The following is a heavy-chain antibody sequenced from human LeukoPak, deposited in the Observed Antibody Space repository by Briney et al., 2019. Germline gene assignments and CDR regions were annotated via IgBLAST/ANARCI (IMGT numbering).Heavy chain of an antibody. D-gene: IGHD2-15*01. CDR2: ISSNGGST. CDR1: GFTFSSYA. CDR3: VKDQSSGGSCYSH. V-gene: IGHV3-64D*06. J-gene: IGHJ4*02. Sequence: GGSLRLSCSASGFTFSSYAMQWVRQAPGKGLEYVSAISSNGGSTYYADSVKGRFTISRDNSKNTLYLQMSSLRAEDTAVYYCVKDQSSGGSCYSHWGQGTLVTVSS.